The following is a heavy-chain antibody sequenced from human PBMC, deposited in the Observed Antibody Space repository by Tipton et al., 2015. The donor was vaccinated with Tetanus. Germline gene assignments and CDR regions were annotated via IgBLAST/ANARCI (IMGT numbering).Heavy chain of an antibody. J-gene: IGHJ4*02. CDR3: ARANYNFPKKGPFDS. CDR1: GGSVRSGDYS. V-gene: IGHV4-61*08. Sequence: LRLSCTVSGGSVRSGDYSWNWIRQPPGKGLEWLAYVSYSGRTNSNYALKSRITISRDTSKNQISLKLTSVTAADTAVYYCARANYNFPKKGPFDSWGQGTLVIVSS. CDR2: VSYSGRT. D-gene: IGHD3-3*01.